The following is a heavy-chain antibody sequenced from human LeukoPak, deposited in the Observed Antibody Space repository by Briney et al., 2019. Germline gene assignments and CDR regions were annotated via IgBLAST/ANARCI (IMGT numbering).Heavy chain of an antibody. CDR3: ADFDRS. D-gene: IGHD3-22*01. Sequence: GGSLRLSCAASGLTFNAAWMSWVRQAPGKGLEWVATINTDGSNRYYVDSVKGRFTISRDNAKDSLYLQMDSLRADDTALYYCADFDRSWGQGTLVTVSS. CDR1: GLTFNAAW. J-gene: IGHJ4*02. CDR2: INTDGSNR. V-gene: IGHV3-7*01.